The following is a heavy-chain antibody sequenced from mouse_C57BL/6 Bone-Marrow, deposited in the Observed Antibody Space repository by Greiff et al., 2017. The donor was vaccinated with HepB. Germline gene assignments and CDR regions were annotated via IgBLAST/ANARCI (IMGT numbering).Heavy chain of an antibody. Sequence: QVQLQQPGAELVKPGASVKLSCKASGYTFTSYWMQWVKQRPGQGLEWIGEIDPSDSYTNYNQKFKGKATLTVDTSSSTAYMQLSSLTSEDSAVYYCARDDYDGAYGGQGTLVTVSA. D-gene: IGHD2-4*01. V-gene: IGHV1-50*01. J-gene: IGHJ3*01. CDR3: ARDDYDGAY. CDR1: GYTFTSYW. CDR2: IDPSDSYT.